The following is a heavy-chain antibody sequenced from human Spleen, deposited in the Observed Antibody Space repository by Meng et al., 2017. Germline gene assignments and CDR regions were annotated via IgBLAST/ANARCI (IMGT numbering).Heavy chain of an antibody. J-gene: IGHJ4*01. CDR2: IYHSGDT. CDR3: ARVDSSGYFLDY. V-gene: IGHV4-4*02. CDR1: GGSNRSGNW. Sequence: QVQLQESGPGLVKPSGTLSLTCAVSGGSNRSGNWWSWVRQSPGKGLEWIGEIYHSGDTNYNLSLKSRVTISVDRSKNQFSLKMSSVTAADTAVYYCARVDSSGYFLDYWGQGTLVTVSS. D-gene: IGHD3-22*01.